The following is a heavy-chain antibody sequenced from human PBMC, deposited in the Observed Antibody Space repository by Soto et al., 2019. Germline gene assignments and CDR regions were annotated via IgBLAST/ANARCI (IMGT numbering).Heavy chain of an antibody. CDR1: GLTFTNHN. Sequence: PGGSLRLSCAASGLTFTNHNMNWVRQAPGNGLEWVSSISSSSSFRNYADSVKGRFSISRDNDKNLVYLQMDSLRAEDTAAYYCARDPPLSVLVVVATDDFWGQGTLVTVSS. J-gene: IGHJ4*02. V-gene: IGHV3-21*01. D-gene: IGHD2-21*01. CDR3: ARDPPLSVLVVVATDDF. CDR2: ISSSSSFR.